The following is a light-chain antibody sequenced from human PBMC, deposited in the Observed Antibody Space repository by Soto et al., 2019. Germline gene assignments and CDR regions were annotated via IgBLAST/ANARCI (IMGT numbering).Light chain of an antibody. CDR1: QSVSSY. CDR2: DAS. CDR3: QQRRDWPLT. Sequence: EIVLTQSPATLSLSPGERATLSCRASQSVSSYLAWYQQKPGQPPRLLIYDASNRASGIPARFSGSGSGTDFTLTISSLEPEDFAVYYCQQRRDWPLTFGGGTKVGIK. V-gene: IGKV3-11*01. J-gene: IGKJ4*01.